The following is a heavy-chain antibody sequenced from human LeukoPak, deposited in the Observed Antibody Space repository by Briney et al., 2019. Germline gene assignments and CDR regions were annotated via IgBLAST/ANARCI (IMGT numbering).Heavy chain of an antibody. CDR3: AKDSCSSTSCYVEY. CDR1: GFTFDDYA. CDR2: ISGDGGST. D-gene: IGHD2-2*01. J-gene: IGHJ4*02. V-gene: IGHV3-43*02. Sequence: PGGSLRLSCAASGFTFDDYAMHWVRQAPGKGLEWISRISGDGGSTYYADSVKGRFTVSRDNSKNSLYVQMNSLRTEDTALYYCAKDSCSSTSCYVEYWGQGTLVTVSS.